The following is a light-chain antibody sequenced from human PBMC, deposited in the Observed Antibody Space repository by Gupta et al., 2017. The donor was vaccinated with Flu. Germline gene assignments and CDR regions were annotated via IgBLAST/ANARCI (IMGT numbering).Light chain of an antibody. CDR1: QSISRY. V-gene: IGKV1-5*03. CDR3: QQYNYYSWT. CDR2: RAS. Sequence: DIKMTQYPASRSASVGDRVTITCRASQSISRYLTWYQQKPGKAPKLLIYRASTLESGVPSRFSGSGSGTDFTLTISGLQPDDFATYYCQQYNYYSWTFGQGTKVEIK. J-gene: IGKJ1*01.